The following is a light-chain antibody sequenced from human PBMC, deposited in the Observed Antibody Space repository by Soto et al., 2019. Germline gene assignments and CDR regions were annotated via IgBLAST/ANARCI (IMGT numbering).Light chain of an antibody. J-gene: IGLJ2*01. V-gene: IGLV1-40*01. CDR2: GNN. CDR3: QSYDSSLSGPV. Sequence: QAVVTQPPPVSGAPGQRVTISCTGSSSNIGAGYDVHWYQQLPGTAPKLLIYGNNNRPSGVPDRFSGSKSGTSASLAITGLQAEDEADYYCQSYDSSLSGPVFGGGTKL. CDR1: SSNIGAGYD.